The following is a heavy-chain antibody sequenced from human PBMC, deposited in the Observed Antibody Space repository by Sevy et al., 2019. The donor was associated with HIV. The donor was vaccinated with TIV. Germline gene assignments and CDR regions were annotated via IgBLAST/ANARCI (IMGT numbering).Heavy chain of an antibody. CDR1: GDSVSSNSAA. CDR2: TYYRSKWYN. CDR3: ARGGYDILTGFETDDAFDI. D-gene: IGHD3-9*01. J-gene: IGHJ3*02. V-gene: IGHV6-1*01. Sequence: KQSQTLSLTCAISGDSVSSNSAAWNWIRQSPSRGLEWLGRTYYRSKWYNDYAVSVKSRITINPDTSKNQFSLQLNSVTPEDTAVYYCARGGYDILTGFETDDAFDIWGQRTMVTVSS.